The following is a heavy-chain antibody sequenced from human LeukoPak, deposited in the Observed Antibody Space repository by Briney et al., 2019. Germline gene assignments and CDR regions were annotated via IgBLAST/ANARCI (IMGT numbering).Heavy chain of an antibody. Sequence: ALVKVSCKASGYTFTDYYIHWVRQAPGQGLEWMGRINPDSGGTNFAQKFQARVTVTRDTSISTAYMELSTLRSDDTAVYYCARPRATKLVDDGFDIWGQGTIVTVSS. CDR1: GYTFTDYY. CDR2: INPDSGGT. V-gene: IGHV1-2*06. CDR3: ARPRATKLVDDGFDI. J-gene: IGHJ3*02. D-gene: IGHD4-23*01.